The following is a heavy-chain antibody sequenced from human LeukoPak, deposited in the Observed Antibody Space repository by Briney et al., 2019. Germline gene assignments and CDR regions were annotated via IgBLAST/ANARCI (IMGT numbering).Heavy chain of an antibody. CDR1: GDSISSFY. J-gene: IGHJ4*02. Sequence: SETLSLTCTVSGDSISSFYWRWIRQPPGKELEWIGFMYSYGSTNYNPSLKSRVTISIDTSKNQFSLKVNSVTAADTAVYYCARKVGMSFDYWGQGSLVTVSS. D-gene: IGHD1-26*01. V-gene: IGHV4-59*08. CDR2: MYSYGST. CDR3: ARKVGMSFDY.